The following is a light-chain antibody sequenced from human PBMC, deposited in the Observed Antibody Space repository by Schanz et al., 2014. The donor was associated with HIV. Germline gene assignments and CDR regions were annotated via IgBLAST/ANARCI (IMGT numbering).Light chain of an antibody. J-gene: IGLJ3*02. CDR1: SSDVGGYNY. Sequence: QSALTQPASVSGSPGQSITISCTGTSSDVGGYNYVSWYQQHPGKAPKLMIYDVSNRPSGVSNRFSGSKSDNTASLTISGLQSEDEAHYYCSSYTSFGTLVFGGGTKLTVL. V-gene: IGLV2-14*03. CDR3: SSYTSFGTLV. CDR2: DVS.